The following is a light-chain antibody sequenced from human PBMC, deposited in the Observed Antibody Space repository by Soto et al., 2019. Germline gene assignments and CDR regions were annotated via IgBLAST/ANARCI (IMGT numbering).Light chain of an antibody. J-gene: IGLJ3*02. CDR2: EVS. CDR3: SSYAGSYTWV. V-gene: IGLV2-8*01. CDR1: SSDVGGYHY. Sequence: QSALTQPPSASGSPGQSVTISCTGNSSDVGGYHYVSWYQQHPGKAPKLMIYEVSKRPSGVPDRFSGSKSGNTASLTVSGLQAEDEADYYCSSYAGSYTWVFGGGTKLTVL.